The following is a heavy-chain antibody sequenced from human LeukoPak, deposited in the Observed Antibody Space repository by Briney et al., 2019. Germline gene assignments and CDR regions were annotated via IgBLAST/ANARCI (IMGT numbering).Heavy chain of an antibody. J-gene: IGHJ4*02. CDR2: IRSSGDST. D-gene: IGHD1-26*01. Sequence: GGTLRLSCAASGFTSSSYGMSWVRQAPGKGLEWVSGIRSSGDSTYYADSVKGRFTISRDNSKNTLYLQMNSLRADDTAVYYCARARIVGATRYFDYWGQGTLVTVSS. V-gene: IGHV3-23*01. CDR3: ARARIVGATRYFDY. CDR1: GFTSSSYG.